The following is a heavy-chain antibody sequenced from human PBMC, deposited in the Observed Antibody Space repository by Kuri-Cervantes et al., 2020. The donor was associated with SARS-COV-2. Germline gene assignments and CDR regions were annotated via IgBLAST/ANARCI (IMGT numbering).Heavy chain of an antibody. CDR1: GFTFSSYS. D-gene: IGHD3-3*01. Sequence: GESLKISCAASGFTFSSYSMNWVRQAPGKGLEWVAVISYDGGNKYYADSVKGRFTISRDNSKNTLYLQMNSLRAEDTAVYYCAKARFLEWLLDVFGGSPMDVWGKGTTVTVSS. J-gene: IGHJ6*03. CDR2: ISYDGGNK. CDR3: AKARFLEWLLDVFGGSPMDV. V-gene: IGHV3-30*18.